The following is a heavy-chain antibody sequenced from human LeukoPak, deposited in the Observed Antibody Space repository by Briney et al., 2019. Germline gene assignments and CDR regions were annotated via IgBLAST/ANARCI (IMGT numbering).Heavy chain of an antibody. J-gene: IGHJ4*02. CDR3: AKDHLAFCGGDCYLDY. Sequence: PGGSLRLSCAASGFTFSSYGMHWVRQAPGKGLEGVAFIRYDGSNKYYADSVKGRFTISRDNSKNTLYLQMNSLRAEDTAVYYCAKDHLAFCGGDCYLDYWGQGTLVTVSS. CDR2: IRYDGSNK. CDR1: GFTFSSYG. D-gene: IGHD2-21*01. V-gene: IGHV3-30*02.